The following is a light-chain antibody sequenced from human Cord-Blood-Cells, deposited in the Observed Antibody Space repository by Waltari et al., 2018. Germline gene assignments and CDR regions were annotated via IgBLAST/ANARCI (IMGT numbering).Light chain of an antibody. J-gene: IGLJ2*01. Sequence: QSALTQPASVSGSPGQSITISCTGTSRDVGGYNHLSWYQQHPGKAPKLILYDFSNRPSGVSNRFSGSKSGNTASLTISGLQAEDEADYYCSSYTSSSTLVVFGGGTKLTVL. CDR1: SRDVGGYNH. CDR3: SSYTSSSTLVV. V-gene: IGLV2-14*01. CDR2: DFS.